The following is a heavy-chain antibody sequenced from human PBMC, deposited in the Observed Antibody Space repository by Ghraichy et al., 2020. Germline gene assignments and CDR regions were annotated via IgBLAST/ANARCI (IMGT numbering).Heavy chain of an antibody. CDR1: GGSVNTASHY. Sequence: SETLSLTCNVSGGSVNTASHYWGWIRQSPGKGLAWIGSVFFSGSAYYGPSFRSRIILSVDTSKNQFSLRLTSVTAADTAIYFCASAQGNLATPFEYWGQGIQVTVSS. CDR3: ASAQGNLATPFEY. V-gene: IGHV4-39*01. CDR2: VFFSGSA. J-gene: IGHJ4*03.